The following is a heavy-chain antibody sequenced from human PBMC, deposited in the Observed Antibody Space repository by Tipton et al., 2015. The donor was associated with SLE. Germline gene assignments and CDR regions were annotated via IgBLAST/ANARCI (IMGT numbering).Heavy chain of an antibody. CDR1: GGSIRNYY. Sequence: PGLVKPSETLSPTCSVSGGSIRNYYWSWIRQPPGKGLEWIGYIYYTGTTNYNPFLKSRVTISVDPAKNQFSLKLTSVTAADTAVYYCARGMVTWRGAILGVDVWGQGTTVNVSS. CDR2: IYYTGTT. J-gene: IGHJ6*02. D-gene: IGHD2-21*02. CDR3: ARGMVTWRGAILGVDV. V-gene: IGHV4-59*08.